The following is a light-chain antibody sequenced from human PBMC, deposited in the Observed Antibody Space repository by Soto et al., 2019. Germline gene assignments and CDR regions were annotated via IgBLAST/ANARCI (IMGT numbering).Light chain of an antibody. CDR2: GAS. J-gene: IGKJ1*01. V-gene: IGKV1-5*03. CDR1: QDIKEW. Sequence: DIQMTQSPSTLSASVGDRVIITCRASQDIKEWLAWYQQRPGKAPKLLIYGASKLLSGVPSRFSGSGSGTEFTLIITCLLSDDVATYFCQHYHHYPWTFGQGTKVEV. CDR3: QHYHHYPWT.